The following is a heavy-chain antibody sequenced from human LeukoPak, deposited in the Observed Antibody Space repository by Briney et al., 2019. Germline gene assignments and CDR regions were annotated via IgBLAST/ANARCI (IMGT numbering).Heavy chain of an antibody. CDR1: GLTFSNYW. CDR3: AKGGSKAPDY. D-gene: IGHD4-11*01. J-gene: IGHJ4*02. Sequence: GGSLRLSCAASGLTFSNYWMHWVRQAPGKGLVWVSRIHSDGSSTTYADSVKGRFTISRDNAKNTLYLQMNSLTAEDTAVYYCAKGGSKAPDYGGQGTLVTVSA. V-gene: IGHV3-74*01. CDR2: IHSDGSST.